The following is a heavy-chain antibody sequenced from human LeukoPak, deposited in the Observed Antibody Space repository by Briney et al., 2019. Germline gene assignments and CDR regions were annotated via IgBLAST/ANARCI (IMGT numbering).Heavy chain of an antibody. CDR3: AVGGGKAFDY. Sequence: GGSLRLSCAASGFIVSSNYMNWVRQAPGKGLEWVSVIYSGGSTYYADSVKGRFTISRDNSKNTLYLQMNSLRAEDTAVYYCAVGGGKAFDYWGQGTLVTVSS. J-gene: IGHJ4*02. CDR1: GFIVSSNY. V-gene: IGHV3-53*05. D-gene: IGHD3-16*01. CDR2: IYSGGST.